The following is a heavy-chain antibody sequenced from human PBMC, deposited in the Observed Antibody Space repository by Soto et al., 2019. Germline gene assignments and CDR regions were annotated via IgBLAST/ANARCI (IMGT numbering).Heavy chain of an antibody. CDR3: ARAVGYDYWSFFDR. CDR2: IKQDGSDK. J-gene: IGHJ4*02. Sequence: EVQLVESGGGLVQPGGSVRLSCIASGFTFRTYWMAWVRQAPGKGPEWVANIKQDGSDKNYVDSVKGRFTISRDNAKNSRYLQMNSLRAEDTAGYYGARAVGYDYWSFFDRWGQGTLVTVSA. V-gene: IGHV3-7*01. D-gene: IGHD3-3*01. CDR1: GFTFRTYW.